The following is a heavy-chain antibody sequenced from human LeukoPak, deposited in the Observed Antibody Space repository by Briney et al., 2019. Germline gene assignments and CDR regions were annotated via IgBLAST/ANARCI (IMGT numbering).Heavy chain of an antibody. D-gene: IGHD3-10*01. Sequence: SETLSLTCTVSGYSISSSYSWGWIRQPPEKGLEWIGSIHHSGSTDYSPSLKSRVTISLDTSKNQFSLRLTSVTAADTAMYYCARHIGLGGFGELSPDYWGQGTLVTVSS. CDR3: ARHIGLGGFGELSPDY. CDR1: GYSISSSYS. J-gene: IGHJ4*02. CDR2: IHHSGST. V-gene: IGHV4-38-2*02.